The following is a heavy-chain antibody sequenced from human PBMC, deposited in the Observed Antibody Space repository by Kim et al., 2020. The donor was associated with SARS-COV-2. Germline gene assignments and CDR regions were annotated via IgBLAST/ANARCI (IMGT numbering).Heavy chain of an antibody. J-gene: IGHJ6*04. V-gene: IGHV1-18*01. CDR3: ARDEAVTMEMFVCRMDV. CDR1: GYAFPSYG. Sequence: ASVKVSCKTSGYAFPSYGISWVRQAPGQGLEWMGWISTYNGNTMYAERLQGRVSLTTDTSTNTVYLELRSLTSDDTGIYYCARDEAVTMEMFVCRMDVWGEGTTVTVSS. CDR2: ISTYNGNT. D-gene: IGHD4-17*01.